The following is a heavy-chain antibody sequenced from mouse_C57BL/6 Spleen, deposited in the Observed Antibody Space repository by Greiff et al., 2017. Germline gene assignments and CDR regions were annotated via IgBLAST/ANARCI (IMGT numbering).Heavy chain of an antibody. Sequence: EVQLEESGGGLVQPGGSLSFSCAASGFTFTDYYMSWVRQPPGKALEWLGFIRNKANGYTTEYSASVKGRFSISRDNSQSILYLQMNALRAEDSAAFYCARYWYLDDWGQGTTLTVSS. CDR2: IRNKANGYTT. CDR3: ARYWYLDD. J-gene: IGHJ2*01. V-gene: IGHV7-3*01. CDR1: GFTFTDYY.